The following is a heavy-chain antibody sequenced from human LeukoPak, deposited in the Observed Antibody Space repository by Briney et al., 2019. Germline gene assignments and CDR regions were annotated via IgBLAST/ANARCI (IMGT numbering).Heavy chain of an antibody. J-gene: IGHJ4*02. CDR2: ISGSGGST. CDR3: AKPSYDSSGYHRGDSDY. V-gene: IGHV3-23*01. D-gene: IGHD3-22*01. Sequence: GGSLRLSCAASGFTFSSYAMSWVRQAPGKGLEWVSAISGSGGSTYYADSVKGRFTISRDNSKNTLYLQMNSLRAEDTAVYYCAKPSYDSSGYHRGDSDYWGQGTLVTVSS. CDR1: GFTFSSYA.